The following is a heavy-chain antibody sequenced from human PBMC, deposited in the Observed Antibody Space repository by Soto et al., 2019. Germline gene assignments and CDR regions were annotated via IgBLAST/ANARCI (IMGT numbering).Heavy chain of an antibody. CDR2: LYPGDSQI. D-gene: IGHD2-8*01. J-gene: IGHJ4*02. CDR3: ARRSCINGVCYRYSGVY. V-gene: IGHV5-51*01. Sequence: EVQLVQSGAEVKKPGESLKISCTGSGYSFTSHWIAWVRQMPGKGLEWMGILYPGDSQITYSPSFQGQVTISSDKSTSTAYLQWNSLKASDTDMYYCARRSCINGVCYRYSGVYWGQGTLVTVSS. CDR1: GYSFTSHW.